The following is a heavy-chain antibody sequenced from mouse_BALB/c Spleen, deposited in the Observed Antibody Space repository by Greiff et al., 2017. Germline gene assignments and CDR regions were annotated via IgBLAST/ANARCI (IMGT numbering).Heavy chain of an antibody. V-gene: IGHV5-17*02. CDR1: GFTFSSFG. CDR3: ARERGYYGSSYGFAY. Sequence: EVKLMESGGGLVQPGGSRKLSCAASGFTFSSFGMHWVRQAPEKGLEWVAYISSGSSTIYYADTVKGRFTISRDNPKNTLFLQMTSLRSEDTAMYYCARERGYYGSSYGFAYWGQGTLVTVSA. D-gene: IGHD1-1*01. J-gene: IGHJ3*01. CDR2: ISSGSSTI.